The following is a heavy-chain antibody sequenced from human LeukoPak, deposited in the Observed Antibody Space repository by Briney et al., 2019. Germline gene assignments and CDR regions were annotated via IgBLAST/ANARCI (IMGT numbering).Heavy chain of an antibody. D-gene: IGHD4-17*01. Sequence: SGGSLRLSCAASGFTFSSYWMSWVRQAPGKGLEWVSGITGSGGSTYYADSVKGRFTISRDNSKNTLFLQMNSLRAEDTAIYYCARDDPESTTTPFGYWGQGTLVTVSS. J-gene: IGHJ4*02. V-gene: IGHV3-23*01. CDR1: GFTFSSYW. CDR3: ARDDPESTTTPFGY. CDR2: ITGSGGST.